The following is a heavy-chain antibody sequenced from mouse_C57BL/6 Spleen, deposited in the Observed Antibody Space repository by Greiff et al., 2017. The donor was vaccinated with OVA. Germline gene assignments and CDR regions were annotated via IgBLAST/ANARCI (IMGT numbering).Heavy chain of an antibody. J-gene: IGHJ4*01. CDR2: INYDGSST. CDR3: ARVHCGSSYVDYAMDY. V-gene: IGHV5-16*01. Sequence: EVMLVESEGGLVQPGSSLKLSCTASGFTFSDYYMAWVRQVPEKGLEWVANINYDGSSTYYLDSLKSRFIISRDNAKNILYLQTSSLKSEDTATYYCARVHCGSSYVDYAMDYWGQGTSVTVSA. D-gene: IGHD1-1*01. CDR1: GFTFSDYY.